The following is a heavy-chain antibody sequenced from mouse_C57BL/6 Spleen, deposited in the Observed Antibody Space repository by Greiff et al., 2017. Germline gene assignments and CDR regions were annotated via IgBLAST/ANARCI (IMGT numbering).Heavy chain of an antibody. CDR3: ARTGCYAMDY. Sequence: VQLQQSGPELVKPGASVKISCKASGYAFSSSWMNWVKQRPGKGLEWIGRICPGGGDTNYHGKFKGQATLTADKSSSTAYMQRSSLTSEDSAVYFCARTGCYAMDYWGQGTSVTVSS. J-gene: IGHJ4*01. CDR2: ICPGGGDT. V-gene: IGHV1-82*01. CDR1: GYAFSSSW.